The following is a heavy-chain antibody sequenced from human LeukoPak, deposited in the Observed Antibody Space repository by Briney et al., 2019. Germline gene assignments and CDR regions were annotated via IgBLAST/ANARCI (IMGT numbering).Heavy chain of an antibody. D-gene: IGHD3-22*01. J-gene: IGHJ4*02. CDR2: IYWDDDK. CDR3: VYRRSSGGYFDF. CDR1: DFSLSTSGVN. V-gene: IGHV2-5*02. Sequence: SGPTLVKPTQTLTLTCTFSDFSLSTSGVNVGWIRQPPGKALEWLALIYWDDDKRYSPSLKSRLTITKDTSKNQVVLSLTNMDPVDTATYYCVYRRSSGGYFDFWGQGTLSPSPQ.